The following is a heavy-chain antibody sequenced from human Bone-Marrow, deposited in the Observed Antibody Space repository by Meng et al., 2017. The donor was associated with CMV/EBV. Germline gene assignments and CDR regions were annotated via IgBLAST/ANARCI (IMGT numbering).Heavy chain of an antibody. Sequence: GESLKISCAASGFTFSSYSMHWVRQAPGKGLEWVAAILYDGSKKYYADSVKGRFTISRDNSKNTLYLQMNSLRVEDTAVYYCARGRLIGLAEYWAQGTLVTVSS. CDR3: ARGRLIGLAEY. CDR1: GFTFSSYS. CDR2: ILYDGSKK. D-gene: IGHD2/OR15-2a*01. V-gene: IGHV3-30-3*01. J-gene: IGHJ4*02.